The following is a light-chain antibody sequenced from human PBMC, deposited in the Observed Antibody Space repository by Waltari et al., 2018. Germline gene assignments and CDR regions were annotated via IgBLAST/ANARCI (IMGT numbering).Light chain of an antibody. J-gene: IGLJ3*02. CDR2: EGS. CDR1: SSDLGSYNI. CDR3: CSFASGSTWV. Sequence: QSALTQPASVSGSPGQSIPISCTGTSSDLGSYNIVSWYKQNPGNAPKVIIYEGSNRPSGVSYRFSGSKSGNTASLTISGLQAEDEADYYCCSFASGSTWVFGGGTKLTVL. V-gene: IGLV2-23*01.